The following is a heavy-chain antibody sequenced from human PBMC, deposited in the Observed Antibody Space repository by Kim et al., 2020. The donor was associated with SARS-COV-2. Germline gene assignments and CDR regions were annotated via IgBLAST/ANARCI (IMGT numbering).Heavy chain of an antibody. Sequence: SVRGRFTISRGNSQNTLYLQMNSLRAEDTAVYYCARVFPPFRFGEFLFDPWGQGTLVTVSS. CDR3: ARVFPPFRFGEFLFDP. D-gene: IGHD3-10*01. J-gene: IGHJ5*02. V-gene: IGHV3-30*01.